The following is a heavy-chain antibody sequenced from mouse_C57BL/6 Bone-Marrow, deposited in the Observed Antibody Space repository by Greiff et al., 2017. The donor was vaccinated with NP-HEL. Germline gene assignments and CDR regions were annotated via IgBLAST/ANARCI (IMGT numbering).Heavy chain of an antibody. CDR3: ARVWNYGSSSRYWYFDV. J-gene: IGHJ1*03. D-gene: IGHD1-1*01. Sequence: EVQLQESGPGLVKPSQSLSLTCSVTGYSITSGYYWNWIRQFPGNKLEWMGYISYDGSNNYNPSLKNRISITRDTSKNQFFLKLNSVTTEDTATYYCARVWNYGSSSRYWYFDVWGTGTTVTVSS. CDR2: ISYDGSN. CDR1: GYSITSGYY. V-gene: IGHV3-6*01.